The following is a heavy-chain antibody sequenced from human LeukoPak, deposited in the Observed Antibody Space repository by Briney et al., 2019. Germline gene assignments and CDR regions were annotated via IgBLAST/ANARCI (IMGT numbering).Heavy chain of an antibody. V-gene: IGHV4-34*01. CDR3: ARGVDHADY. J-gene: IGHJ4*02. CDR2: INHSGST. D-gene: IGHD3-9*01. Sequence: SETLSLTCAVYGGSFSGYYWSWIRQPPGKGLEWIGEINHSGSTNYNPSLKSRVTISVDTSKNQFSLKLSSVIAADTAVYYCARGVDHADYWGQGTLVTVSS. CDR1: GGSFSGYY.